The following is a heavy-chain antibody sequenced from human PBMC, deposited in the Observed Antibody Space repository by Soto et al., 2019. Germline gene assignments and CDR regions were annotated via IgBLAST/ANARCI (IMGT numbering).Heavy chain of an antibody. D-gene: IGHD1-20*01. CDR2: INKDGSER. V-gene: IGHV3-7*01. CDR1: GFTFDDYW. J-gene: IGHJ5*02. Sequence: EVQLVESGGVLVQPGGSLRLSCVAPGFTFDDYWMNWVRQAPGKGLEWVAIINKDGSERYYVDSVKGRFTISRDNSKNSLFLQMNSLRAEDTTLYYCARDGHNTNDVDHWGQGNLVTVSS. CDR3: ARDGHNTNDVDH.